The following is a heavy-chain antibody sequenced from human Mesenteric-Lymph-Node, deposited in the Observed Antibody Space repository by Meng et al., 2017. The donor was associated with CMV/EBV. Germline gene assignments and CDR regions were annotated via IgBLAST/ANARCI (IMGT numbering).Heavy chain of an antibody. D-gene: IGHD3-3*01. V-gene: IGHV3-30*04. Sequence: GESLKISCAASGFTFSSYAMHWFRQAPGKGLEWVTAISYDGNNKYYTDSVKGRFTISRDNSKNTLYLQINGLRAEDTAVYYCAKDGGNSDLDPWGQGTLVTVSS. CDR1: GFTFSSYA. CDR2: ISYDGNNK. CDR3: AKDGGNSDLDP. J-gene: IGHJ5*02.